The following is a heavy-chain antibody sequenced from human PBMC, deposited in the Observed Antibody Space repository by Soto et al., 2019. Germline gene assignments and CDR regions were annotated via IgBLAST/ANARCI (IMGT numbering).Heavy chain of an antibody. Sequence: SETLSLTCTVSGGSISSSSYYWGWIRQPPGKGQEWIGSIYYSGSTYYNPSLKSRVTISVDTSKNQFSLKLSSVTAADTVVFYCARYCSSTSCYVNYFDYWGQGTLVTVSS. CDR2: IYYSGST. CDR3: ARYCSSTSCYVNYFDY. CDR1: GGSISSSSYY. D-gene: IGHD2-2*01. V-gene: IGHV4-39*01. J-gene: IGHJ4*02.